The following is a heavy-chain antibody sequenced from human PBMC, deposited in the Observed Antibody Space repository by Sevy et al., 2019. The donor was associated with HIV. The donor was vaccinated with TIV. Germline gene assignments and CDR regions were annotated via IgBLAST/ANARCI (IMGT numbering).Heavy chain of an antibody. V-gene: IGHV3-53*01. CDR3: ARVGYXXXXTXXXGXXXXXXV. Sequence: GGSLRLSXAXXXXXXXXXXFXWXXXXPGKXXEWXAVXXXXXXTYYADSVKGRFTISRDKSKSTLYLQMKSLRAEDTXXXXXARVGYXXXXTXXXGXXXXXXVWGQGTTVTVSS. J-gene: IGHJ6*02. D-gene: IGHD2-15*01. CDR2: XXXXXXT. CDR1: XXXXXXXX.